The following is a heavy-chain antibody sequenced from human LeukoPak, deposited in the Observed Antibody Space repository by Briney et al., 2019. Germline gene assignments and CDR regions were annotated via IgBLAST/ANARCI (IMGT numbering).Heavy chain of an antibody. V-gene: IGHV4-31*03. Sequence: SETLSLTCTVSGGSISSGGYYWSWIRQRPGKGLEWIGYIYYSGSTYYNPSLKSRVTISVDTSKNQFSLKLSSVTAADTAVYYCASGYYYGSGRPYNWFDPWGQGTLVTVSS. CDR2: IYYSGST. CDR3: ASGYYYGSGRPYNWFDP. D-gene: IGHD3-10*01. CDR1: GGSISSGGYY. J-gene: IGHJ5*02.